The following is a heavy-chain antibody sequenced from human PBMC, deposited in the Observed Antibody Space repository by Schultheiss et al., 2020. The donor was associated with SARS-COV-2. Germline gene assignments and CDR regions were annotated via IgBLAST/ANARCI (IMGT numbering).Heavy chain of an antibody. CDR1: GFTFSSYD. Sequence: GESLKISCAASGFTFSSYDMHWVRQAPGKGLEWVSSISSSSSYIYYADSVKGRFTISRDNAKNSLYLQMNSLRAEDTAVYYCARALNGGMDVWGQGTTVTVSS. CDR2: ISSSSSYI. V-gene: IGHV3-21*01. J-gene: IGHJ6*02. CDR3: ARALNGGMDV.